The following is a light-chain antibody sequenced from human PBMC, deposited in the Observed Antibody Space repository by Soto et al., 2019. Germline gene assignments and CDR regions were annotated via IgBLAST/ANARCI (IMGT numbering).Light chain of an antibody. CDR2: DAS. CDR1: QSVSSY. CDR3: QQRSNWPPYT. J-gene: IGKJ2*01. Sequence: EIVLTQSPATLSLSPGERATLSCRASQSVSSYLAWYQQKPGQAPRLLIYDASNRATGIPARFGGSGSGTDFALTISSLEPEDFAVYYCQQRSNWPPYTFGQGNKLEIK. V-gene: IGKV3-11*01.